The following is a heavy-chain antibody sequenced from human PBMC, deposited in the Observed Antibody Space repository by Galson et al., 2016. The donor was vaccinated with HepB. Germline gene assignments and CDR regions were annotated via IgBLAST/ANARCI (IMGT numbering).Heavy chain of an antibody. CDR1: GFTFYSLG. CDR2: ISSTSYI. J-gene: IGHJ4*02. Sequence: SLRLSCAASGFTFYSLGMNWVRQAPGKGLEWVSSISSTSYIYYADSVKGRFTISRDNAKNSLYLQMNSLRAEDTAVYYCARGEEYSTSSGDYWGQGTLVTVSS. CDR3: ARGEEYSTSSGDY. V-gene: IGHV3-21*01. D-gene: IGHD6-6*01.